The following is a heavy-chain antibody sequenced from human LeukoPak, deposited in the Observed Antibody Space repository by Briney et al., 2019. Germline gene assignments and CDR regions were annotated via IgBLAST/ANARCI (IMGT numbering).Heavy chain of an antibody. V-gene: IGHV3-74*01. CDR2: IKTDGSST. CDR3: ARIIAVAGSPRGAQGYFDY. D-gene: IGHD6-19*01. J-gene: IGHJ4*02. CDR1: GFTFSSYW. Sequence: QPGGSLRLSCAASGFTFSSYWMHWVRQAPGKGLVWVSRIKTDGSSTGYADSVKGRFTISRDNSKNTLYLQMNSLRAEDTAVYYCARIIAVAGSPRGAQGYFDYWGQGTLVTVSS.